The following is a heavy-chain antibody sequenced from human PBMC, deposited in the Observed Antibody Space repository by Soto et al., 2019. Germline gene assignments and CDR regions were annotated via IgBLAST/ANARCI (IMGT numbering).Heavy chain of an antibody. CDR1: GFTFSSYW. CDR3: ARDPVVPAAIGYYYYGMDV. CDR2: IKQDGSEK. D-gene: IGHD2-2*01. J-gene: IGHJ6*02. V-gene: IGHV3-7*05. Sequence: GGSLRLSCAASGFTFSSYWMSWVRQAPGKGLEWVANIKQDGSEKYYVDSVKGRFTISRDKAKNSLYLQMNSLRAEDTAVYYCARDPVVPAAIGYYYYGMDVWGQGTTVTVSS.